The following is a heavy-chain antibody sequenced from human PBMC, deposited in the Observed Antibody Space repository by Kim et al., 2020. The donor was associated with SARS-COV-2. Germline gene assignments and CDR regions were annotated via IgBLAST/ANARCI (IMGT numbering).Heavy chain of an antibody. CDR1: GFTFSSYS. J-gene: IGHJ4*02. CDR3: ARVDSSSSGGFDY. Sequence: GGSLRLSCAASGFTFSSYSMNWVRQAPGKGLEWVSSISSSSSYIYYADSVKGRFTISRDNAKNSLYLQMNSLRAEDTAVYYCARVDSSSSGGFDYWGQGTLVTVSS. V-gene: IGHV3-21*01. CDR2: ISSSSSYI. D-gene: IGHD6-6*01.